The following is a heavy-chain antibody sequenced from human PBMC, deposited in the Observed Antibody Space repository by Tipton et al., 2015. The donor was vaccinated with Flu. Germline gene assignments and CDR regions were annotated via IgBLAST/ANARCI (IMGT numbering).Heavy chain of an antibody. J-gene: IGHJ6*02. CDR2: IYDSGST. Sequence: LRLSCTVSGGSISSYYWSWIRQPPGKGLEWIGYIYDSGSTNYNPSLKSRVTISVDTSKNQFSLKLSSVTAADTAVYYCARDKRRFGEGYYYGMDVWGQGTTVTVSS. D-gene: IGHD3-10*01. CDR1: GGSISSYY. V-gene: IGHV4-59*01. CDR3: ARDKRRFGEGYYYGMDV.